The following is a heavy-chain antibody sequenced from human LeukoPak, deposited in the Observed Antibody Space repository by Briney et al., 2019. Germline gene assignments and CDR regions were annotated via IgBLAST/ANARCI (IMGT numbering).Heavy chain of an antibody. Sequence: SETLSLTCTVSGGSISSYYWSWIRQPPGKGLEWIGYIHYSGSTNYNPSLKSRVTISVDTSKNQFSLKLSSVTAADTAVYYCARLEYGSSGEHLNWGQGTLVTVSS. CDR2: IHYSGST. V-gene: IGHV4-59*01. CDR1: GGSISSYY. CDR3: ARLEYGSSGEHLN. J-gene: IGHJ4*02. D-gene: IGHD6-6*01.